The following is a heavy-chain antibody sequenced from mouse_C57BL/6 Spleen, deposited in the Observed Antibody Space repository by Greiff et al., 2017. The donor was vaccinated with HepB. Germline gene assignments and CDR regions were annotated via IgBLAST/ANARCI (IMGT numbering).Heavy chain of an antibody. CDR3: VRQWESYSKGFDYAMDY. CDR2: IRSKSNNYAT. V-gene: IGHV10-1*01. D-gene: IGHD2-5*01. CDR1: GFSFNTYA. Sequence: DVKLVESGGGLVQPKGSLKLSCAASGFSFNTYAMNWVRQAPGKGLEWVARIRSKSNNYATYYADSVKDRFTISRDDSESMLYLQMNNLKTEDTAMYYCVRQWESYSKGFDYAMDYWGQGTSVTVSS. J-gene: IGHJ4*01.